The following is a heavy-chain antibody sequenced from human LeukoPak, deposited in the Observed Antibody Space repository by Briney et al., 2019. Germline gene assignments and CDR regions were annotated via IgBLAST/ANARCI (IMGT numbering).Heavy chain of an antibody. CDR3: AKGTSTLAYCGGDCYPFAFDI. Sequence: PGGSLRPSCAASGFTFDDYAMHWVRQAPGKGLEWVSGISWNSGSIGYADSVKGRFTISRDNAKNSLYLQMNSLRAEDTALYYCAKGTSTLAYCGGDCYPFAFDIWGQGTMVTVSS. V-gene: IGHV3-9*01. CDR2: ISWNSGSI. J-gene: IGHJ3*02. CDR1: GFTFDDYA. D-gene: IGHD2-21*02.